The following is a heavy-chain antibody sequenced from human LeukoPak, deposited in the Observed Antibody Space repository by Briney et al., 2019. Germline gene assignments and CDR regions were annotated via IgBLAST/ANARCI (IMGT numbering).Heavy chain of an antibody. D-gene: IGHD5-12*01. V-gene: IGHV1-18*01. J-gene: IGHJ4*02. CDR1: GYDFISYG. Sequence: ASVKVSCTTSGYDFISYGFSWVRQAPGQGLEWMGWISASNGNTKYAQKFQGRVTMTTDSSTNTAYMDLRSLRFDDTAVYYCVRDPGELIVATTFDYWGQGTLVTVSS. CDR3: VRDPGELIVATTFDY. CDR2: ISASNGNT.